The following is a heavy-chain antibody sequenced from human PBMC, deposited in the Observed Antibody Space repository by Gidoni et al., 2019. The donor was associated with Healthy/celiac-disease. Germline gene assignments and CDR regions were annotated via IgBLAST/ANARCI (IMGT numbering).Heavy chain of an antibody. Sequence: QVTLRESGPALVKPTQTLTLTCTFSGFPLSTSGMCVSWIRQPPGKALEWLARIAWDDDKYYSTSLKTRLTISKDTSKNQVVLTMTNMDPVDTATYYCARTPSSEVVGASPDDAFDIWGQGTMVTVSS. D-gene: IGHD2-15*01. J-gene: IGHJ3*02. CDR1: GFPLSTSGMC. V-gene: IGHV2-70*15. CDR3: ARTPSSEVVGASPDDAFDI. CDR2: IAWDDDK.